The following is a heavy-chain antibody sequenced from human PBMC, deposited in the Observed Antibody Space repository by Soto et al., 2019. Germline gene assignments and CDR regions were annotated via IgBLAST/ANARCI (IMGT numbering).Heavy chain of an antibody. Sequence: QVQLVQSGAEVKKPGASVKVSCKASGYTFTSYYMHWVRQAPGQGLEWMGIINHSGGSTSYAQTFQGRVTMTRDTSTSTVYMELSSLRSEDTAVYYCARVVSGWYDYWGQGTLVTVSS. CDR1: GYTFTSYY. V-gene: IGHV1-46*01. D-gene: IGHD6-19*01. CDR3: ARVVSGWYDY. CDR2: INHSGGST. J-gene: IGHJ4*02.